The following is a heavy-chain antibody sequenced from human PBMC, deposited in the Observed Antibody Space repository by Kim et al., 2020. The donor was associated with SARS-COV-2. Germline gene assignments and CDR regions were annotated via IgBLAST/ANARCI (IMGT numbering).Heavy chain of an antibody. D-gene: IGHD5-12*01. V-gene: IGHV4-30-4*01. CDR3: ASAPATYDYYYGMDV. Sequence: SETLSLTCTVSGGSISSGDYYWSWIRQPPGKGLEWIGYIYYSGSNYYNPTLKSRVTISVDTSKNQFSLKLSSVTAADTAVYYCASAPATYDYYYGMDVWGQGTTVTVSS. J-gene: IGHJ6*02. CDR2: IYYSGSN. CDR1: GGSISSGDYY.